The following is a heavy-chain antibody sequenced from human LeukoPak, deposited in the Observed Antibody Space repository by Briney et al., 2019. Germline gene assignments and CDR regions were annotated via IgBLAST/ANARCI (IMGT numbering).Heavy chain of an antibody. CDR2: INHSGST. D-gene: IGHD2-2*01. CDR1: GGSFSGYY. J-gene: IGHJ4*02. V-gene: IGHV4-34*01. Sequence: SETLSLTCAVYGGSFSGYYWSWIRQPPGKGLEWIGEINHSGSTNYNPSLKSRVTISVDTSKNQLSLKLSSVTAADTAVYYCARVEDIVVVPAVELGGFDYWGQGTLVTVSS. CDR3: ARVEDIVVVPAVELGGFDY.